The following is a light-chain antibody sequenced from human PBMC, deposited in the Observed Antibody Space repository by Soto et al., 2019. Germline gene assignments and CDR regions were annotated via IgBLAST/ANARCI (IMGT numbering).Light chain of an antibody. V-gene: IGLV2-14*03. CDR2: DVS. J-gene: IGLJ1*01. CDR3: SSYTSSSTLRYV. Sequence: VRTQPASGSGSPGQGITIPCTRNKKEIFVYNFVSWFRHPPGKAPKLVIYDVSNRPSGVSSRFSGSKSGNTASLTISGLQAEDEANYYCSSYTSSSTLRYVFGTGTKVTVL. CDR1: KKEIFVYNF.